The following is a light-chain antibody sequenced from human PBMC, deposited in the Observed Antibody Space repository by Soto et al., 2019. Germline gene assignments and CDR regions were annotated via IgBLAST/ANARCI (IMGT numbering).Light chain of an antibody. Sequence: EIELTQSPATLSLSPGERATLSCRASQSVSSYLAWYQQKPGQAPRLLIYDASNRATGIPARFSGCGSGTDFTLTISSLEPEDFAVYYCQQRSNWPLTFGGGTKVEIK. V-gene: IGKV3-11*01. CDR2: DAS. CDR3: QQRSNWPLT. CDR1: QSVSSY. J-gene: IGKJ4*01.